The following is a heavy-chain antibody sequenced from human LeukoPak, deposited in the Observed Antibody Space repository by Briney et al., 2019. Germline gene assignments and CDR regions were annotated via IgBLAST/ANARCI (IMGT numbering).Heavy chain of an antibody. Sequence: SETLSLTCTVSGGSISSSSYYWGWIRQPPGKGLEWIGSIYYSGSTSYNPSLKSRVTISVDTSKNQFSLKLSSVTAADTAVYFCARGVTLIVVVIHDWYFDLWGRGTVFTVSS. D-gene: IGHD3-22*01. J-gene: IGHJ2*01. CDR3: ARGVTLIVVVIHDWYFDL. V-gene: IGHV4-39*01. CDR1: GGSISSSSYY. CDR2: IYYSGST.